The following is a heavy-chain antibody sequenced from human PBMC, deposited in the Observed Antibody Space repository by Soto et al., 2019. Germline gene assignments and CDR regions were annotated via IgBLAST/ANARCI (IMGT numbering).Heavy chain of an antibody. CDR3: AKDALAYYDFWS. J-gene: IGHJ4*02. CDR1: GLTFSGYA. CDR2: ISNSGRST. Sequence: PGGSLRLSCAASGLTFSGYAMSWVRQAPGKGLEWVSHISNSGRSTKYADSVKGRFTISRDNSKNTLYLQMNSLRAEDTAIYYCAKDALAYYDFWSWGQGTLVTVSS. D-gene: IGHD3-3*01. V-gene: IGHV3-23*01.